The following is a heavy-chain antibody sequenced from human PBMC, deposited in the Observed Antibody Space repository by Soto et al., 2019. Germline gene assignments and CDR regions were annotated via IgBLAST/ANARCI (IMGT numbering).Heavy chain of an antibody. CDR2: IHHSGFT. V-gene: IGHV4-34*01. J-gene: IGHJ4*02. CDR3: ERGSRKLHSYDTSGYYYYFDY. D-gene: IGHD3-22*01. CDR1: GGSFSDYY. Sequence: SETLSLTCAVYGGSFSDYYWSWIRQSPGKGLEWIGEIHHSGFTNYNPSLESRFTISVDTSKNHFSLNLTSVTAADTAVYYCERGSRKLHSYDTSGYYYYFDYWGQGTLVTVSS.